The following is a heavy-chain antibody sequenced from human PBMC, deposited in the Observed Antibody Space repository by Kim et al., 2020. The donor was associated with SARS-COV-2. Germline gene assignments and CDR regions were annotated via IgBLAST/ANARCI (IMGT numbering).Heavy chain of an antibody. Sequence: SETLSLTCTVSGGSVSSGSYYWSWIRQPPGKGLEWIGYIYYSGSTNYNPSLKSRVTISVDTSKNQFSLKLSSVTAADTAVYYCARDNLISGGMDVWGQGT. CDR1: GGSVSSGSYY. D-gene: IGHD3-3*02. CDR3: ARDNLISGGMDV. CDR2: IYYSGST. V-gene: IGHV4-61*01. J-gene: IGHJ6*02.